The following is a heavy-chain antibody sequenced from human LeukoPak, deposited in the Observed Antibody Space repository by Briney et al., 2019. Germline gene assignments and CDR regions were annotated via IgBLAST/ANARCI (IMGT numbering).Heavy chain of an antibody. CDR3: AKDYPAGGMVYARVLDP. CDR1: GFTFSSYA. Sequence: PGGSLRLSCAASGFTFSSYAMSWVRHAPGKGREWVTSISGSGGRTYYADSVKGRFTISRDNSKDTLYLQRNSLRAEDTAVYYCAKDYPAGGMVYARVLDPWGQGTLVTVSS. V-gene: IGHV3-23*01. CDR2: ISGSGGRT. D-gene: IGHD2-8*01. J-gene: IGHJ5*02.